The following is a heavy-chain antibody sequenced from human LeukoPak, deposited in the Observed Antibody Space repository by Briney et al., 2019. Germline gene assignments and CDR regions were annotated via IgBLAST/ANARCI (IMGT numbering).Heavy chain of an antibody. D-gene: IGHD1-26*01. V-gene: IGHV1-69*13. CDR1: GYTFTSYA. J-gene: IGHJ4*02. CDR2: IIPIFGTA. Sequence: ASVKVSCKASGYTFTSYAISWVRQAPGQGLEWMGGIIPIFGTANYAQKFQGRVTITADESTSTAYMELSSLRSEDTAVYYCARRASGSYYRFDYWGQGTLVTVSS. CDR3: ARRASGSYYRFDY.